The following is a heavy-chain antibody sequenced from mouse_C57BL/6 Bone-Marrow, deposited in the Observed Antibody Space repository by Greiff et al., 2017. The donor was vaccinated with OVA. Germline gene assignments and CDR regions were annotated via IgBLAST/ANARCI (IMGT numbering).Heavy chain of an antibody. CDR1: GYTFTSYW. V-gene: IGHV1-5*01. CDR3: TRSFYYGSSLWFAY. CDR2: IYPGNSDT. D-gene: IGHD1-1*01. Sequence: VQLKQSGTVLARPGASVKMSCKTSGYTFTSYWMHWVKQRPGQGLEWIGAIYPGNSDTSYNQKFKGKAKLTAVTSASTAYMELSSLTNEDSAVYYGTRSFYYGSSLWFAYWGQGTLVTVSA. J-gene: IGHJ3*01.